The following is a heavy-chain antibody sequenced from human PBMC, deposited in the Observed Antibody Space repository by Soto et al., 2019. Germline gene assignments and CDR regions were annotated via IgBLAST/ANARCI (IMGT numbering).Heavy chain of an antibody. V-gene: IGHV4-4*07. CDR1: GASTAGSSY. D-gene: IGHD2-8*02. CDR2: FSLSGTT. J-gene: IGHJ4*02. Sequence: PSETLSLTCSVSGASTAGSSYWSWIRQPAGKGLEWIGRFSLSGTTNYSPSLRSRVTMSADVSKNQFSLRLTSVTAADTALYYCARGMTPPGAPAWYYFDSWGQGTLVTVSS. CDR3: ARGMTPPGAPAWYYFDS.